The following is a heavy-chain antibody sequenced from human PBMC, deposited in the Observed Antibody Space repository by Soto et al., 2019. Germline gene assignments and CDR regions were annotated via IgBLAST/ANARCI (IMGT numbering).Heavy chain of an antibody. D-gene: IGHD3-22*01. J-gene: IGHJ3*02. Sequence: ASVKVSCKASGYTFTSYGISWVRQAPGQGLEWMGWISAYNGNTNYAQKLQGRVTMTTDTSTSTAYMELRSLRSDDTALYYCARDYDSSGYYRDDAFDIWGQGTMVTV. CDR2: ISAYNGNT. CDR1: GYTFTSYG. V-gene: IGHV1-18*01. CDR3: ARDYDSSGYYRDDAFDI.